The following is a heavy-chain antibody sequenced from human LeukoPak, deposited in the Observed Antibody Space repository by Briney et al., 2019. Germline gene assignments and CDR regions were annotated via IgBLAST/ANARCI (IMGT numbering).Heavy chain of an antibody. CDR1: GGSISSYY. Sequence: PSETLSLTCTVSGGSISSYYWSWIRQPPGKGLEWIGEINHSGSTNYNPSLKSRVTISVDTSKNQFSLKLSSVTAADTAVYYCARLDSSGWYGYYFDYWGQGTLVTVSS. CDR2: INHSGST. J-gene: IGHJ4*02. D-gene: IGHD6-19*01. CDR3: ARLDSSGWYGYYFDY. V-gene: IGHV4-34*01.